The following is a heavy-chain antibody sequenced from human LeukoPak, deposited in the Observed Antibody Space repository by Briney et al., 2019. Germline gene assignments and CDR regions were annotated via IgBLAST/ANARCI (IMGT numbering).Heavy chain of an antibody. CDR1: GFTFSSYA. V-gene: IGHV3-23*01. D-gene: IGHD4-17*01. CDR3: AKGRNEDGDAALNY. CDR2: ISGSGGNT. J-gene: IGHJ4*02. Sequence: GGSLRLSCAASGFTFSSYAMSWVRQAPGKGLECVSSISGSGGNTFYADSVKGRFTLSRDNSKNTLYLQMNSLRAEDTAAYHCAKGRNEDGDAALNYWGQGTLVTVSS.